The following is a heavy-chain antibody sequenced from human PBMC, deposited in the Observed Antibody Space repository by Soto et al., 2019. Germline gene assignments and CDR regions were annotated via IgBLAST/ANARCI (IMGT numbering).Heavy chain of an antibody. CDR3: AKASGYCSGGSCYPYYYGMDV. CDR1: GFTFSSYA. CDR2: ISGSGGST. D-gene: IGHD2-15*01. J-gene: IGHJ6*02. Sequence: GGSLRLSCAASGFTFSSYAMSWVRQAPGKGLEWVSAISGSGGSTYYADSVKGRFTISRDNSKNTLYLQMNSLRAEDTAVYYCAKASGYCSGGSCYPYYYGMDVWGQGTTVTVSS. V-gene: IGHV3-23*01.